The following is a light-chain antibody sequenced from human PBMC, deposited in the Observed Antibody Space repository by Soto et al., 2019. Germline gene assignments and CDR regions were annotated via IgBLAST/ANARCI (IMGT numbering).Light chain of an antibody. Sequence: DIQMAQSASSLSSSVGDRLTISSVASESISIYLNWYQQKPGKAPKLLVYAASSLQSGVPSRFSGSGSGTDFTLTISSLQPEDCGTYYCQQSFTTRITFGQGTRLEIK. CDR1: ESISIY. V-gene: IGKV1-39*01. J-gene: IGKJ5*01. CDR3: QQSFTTRIT. CDR2: AAS.